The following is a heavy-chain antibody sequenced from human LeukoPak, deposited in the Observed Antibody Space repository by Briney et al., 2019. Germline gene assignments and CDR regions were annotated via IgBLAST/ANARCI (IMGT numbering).Heavy chain of an antibody. V-gene: IGHV3-74*01. CDR3: ARVIYSGWEGELSD. D-gene: IGHD6-19*01. Sequence: GGSLSLSCAVSGLTFSGYWMHWVRQAPGKGLVWVLRINSDGSTTSYADSVMGRFTISRDNAKNTLYLQMNSLRAEDTAVYYCARVIYSGWEGELSDWGQGTLVTVSS. J-gene: IGHJ4*02. CDR2: INSDGSTT. CDR1: GLTFSGYW.